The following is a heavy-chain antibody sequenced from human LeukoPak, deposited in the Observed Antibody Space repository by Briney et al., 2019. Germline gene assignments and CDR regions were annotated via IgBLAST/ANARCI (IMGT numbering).Heavy chain of an antibody. Sequence: SETLSLTCAVYGGSFSGYYRSWIRQPPGKGLEWIGEINHSGSTNYNPSLKSRVTISVDTSKNQFSLKLSSVTAADTAVYYCARGAYVLLWFGDTHSFDPWGQGTLVTVSS. CDR1: GGSFSGYY. D-gene: IGHD3-10*01. CDR2: INHSGST. J-gene: IGHJ5*02. V-gene: IGHV4-34*01. CDR3: ARGAYVLLWFGDTHSFDP.